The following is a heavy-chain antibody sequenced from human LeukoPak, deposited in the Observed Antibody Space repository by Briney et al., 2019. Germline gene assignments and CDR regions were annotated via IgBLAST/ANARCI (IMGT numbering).Heavy chain of an antibody. CDR1: GGSFSGYY. D-gene: IGHD2-15*01. CDR3: ARGHPDHIVVVVAATYTKLYYFDY. CDR2: INHSGST. Sequence: PSETLSLTCAVYGGSFSGYYWSWIRQPPEKGLEWIGEINHSGSTNYNPSLKSRVTISVDTSKNQFSLKLSSVTAADTAVYYCARGHPDHIVVVVAATYTKLYYFDYWGQGTLVTVSS. V-gene: IGHV4-34*01. J-gene: IGHJ4*02.